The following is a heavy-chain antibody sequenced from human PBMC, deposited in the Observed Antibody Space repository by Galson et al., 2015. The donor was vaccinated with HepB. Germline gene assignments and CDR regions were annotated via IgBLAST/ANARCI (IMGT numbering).Heavy chain of an antibody. CDR2: ISSSSSYT. D-gene: IGHD3-3*01. Sequence: SLRLSCAASGFTFSDYYMSWIRQAPGKGLEWVSYISSSSSYTNYADSVKGRFTISRDNAKNSLYLQMNSLRAEDTAVYYCARVRVRYDFWSGYPDYWGQGTLVTVSS. CDR1: GFTFSDYY. CDR3: ARVRVRYDFWSGYPDY. J-gene: IGHJ4*02. V-gene: IGHV3-11*06.